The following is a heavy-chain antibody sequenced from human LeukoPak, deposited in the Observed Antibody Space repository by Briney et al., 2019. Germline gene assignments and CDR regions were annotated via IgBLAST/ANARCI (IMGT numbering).Heavy chain of an antibody. J-gene: IGHJ1*01. Sequence: GGSLRLSCAASGFTFSIYAMSWVRQAPGKGLEWVSYISSSGSTIYYADSVKGRFTISRDNSKNTLYLQMNSLRAEDTAVYYCAKAYLGSASGYFQHWGQGTLVTVSS. CDR2: ISSSGSTI. CDR3: AKAYLGSASGYFQH. V-gene: IGHV3-23*01. D-gene: IGHD3-16*01. CDR1: GFTFSIYA.